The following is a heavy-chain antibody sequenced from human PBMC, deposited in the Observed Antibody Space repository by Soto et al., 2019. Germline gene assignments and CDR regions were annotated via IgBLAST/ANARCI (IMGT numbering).Heavy chain of an antibody. CDR2: ISAYNGNT. D-gene: IGHD3-22*01. CDR1: GYTFTSYG. CDR3: ARGMTVYYYDAAVDY. V-gene: IGHV1-18*01. J-gene: IGHJ4*02. Sequence: QVPLVQSGAEVKKPGASVKVSCKASGYTFTSYGITWVRQAPGQGLEWMGWISAYNGNTNYAQKLQGRVTMTTDTSTSTAYMERRSLRYDDTVVYYGARGMTVYYYDAAVDYWGQGSLVTVSS.